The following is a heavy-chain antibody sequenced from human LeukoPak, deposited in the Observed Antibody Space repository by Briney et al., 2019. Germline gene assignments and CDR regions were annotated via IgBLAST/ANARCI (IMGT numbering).Heavy chain of an antibody. CDR2: ISSSSYI. Sequence: GGSLRLSCAASGFTFSSYSMNWVRQAPGKGLEWVSSISSSSYIYYADSVKGRFTISRDNAKNSLYLQMNSLRAEDTAVYYCARDPSYYDSSGRYYYYMDVWGKGTTVTVSS. CDR3: ARDPSYYDSSGRYYYYMDV. CDR1: GFTFSSYS. V-gene: IGHV3-21*01. D-gene: IGHD3-22*01. J-gene: IGHJ6*03.